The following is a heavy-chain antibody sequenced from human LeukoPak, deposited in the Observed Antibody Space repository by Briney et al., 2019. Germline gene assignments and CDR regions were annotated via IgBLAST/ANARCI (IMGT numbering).Heavy chain of an antibody. CDR3: ASLSYYDSSGYYSAY. CDR2: ISGSGRMT. CDR1: GFTFSNYA. D-gene: IGHD3-22*01. J-gene: IGHJ4*02. V-gene: IGHV3-23*01. Sequence: GGSLRLSCAASGFTFSNYAMSWVRQAPGKGLEWVSGISGSGRMTYYADSVKGRFTISRDNSKNTLYLQMNSLRAEDMAVYYCASLSYYDSSGYYSAYWGQGTLVTVSA.